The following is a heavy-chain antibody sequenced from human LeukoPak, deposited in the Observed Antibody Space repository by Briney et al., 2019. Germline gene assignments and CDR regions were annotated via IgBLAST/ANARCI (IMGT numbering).Heavy chain of an antibody. CDR2: ISSSGSTI. CDR1: GFTFSSYE. Sequence: GGSLRLSCAASGFTFSSYEMNWVRQAPGKGLEWVSYISSSGSTIYYADSVKGRFTISRDNAKNSLYLQMNSLRAEDTAVYYCAGEEAAWIQPGYDYWGQGTLVTVSS. CDR3: AGEEAAWIQPGYDY. J-gene: IGHJ4*02. V-gene: IGHV3-48*03. D-gene: IGHD5-18*01.